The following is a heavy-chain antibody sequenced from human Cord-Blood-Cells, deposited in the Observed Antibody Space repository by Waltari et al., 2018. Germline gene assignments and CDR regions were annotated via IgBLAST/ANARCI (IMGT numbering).Heavy chain of an antibody. J-gene: IGHJ4*02. CDR1: GGSISSSSYY. Sequence: QLQLQESGPGLVKPSETLSLTCTVSGGSISSSSYYWGWIRQPPGKGLEWIGSIYYSVSTYYNPSLKSRVTISVDTSKNHVSLKLSSVTAADTAVYYCARLLLGAGDYWGQGTLVTVSS. D-gene: IGHD3-16*01. V-gene: IGHV4-39*01. CDR3: ARLLLGAGDY. CDR2: IYYSVST.